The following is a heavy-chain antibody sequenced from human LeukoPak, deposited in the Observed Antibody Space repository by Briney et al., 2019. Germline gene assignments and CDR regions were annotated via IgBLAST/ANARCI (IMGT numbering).Heavy chain of an antibody. CDR2: IYTSGST. CDR1: GGSISSYY. J-gene: IGHJ6*03. CDR3: ARDAPYYDFWSGSWYMDV. Sequence: SETLSLTCTVSGGSISSYYWSWIRQPAGKGLEWIGRIYTSGSTNYNPSLKSRVTMSEDTSKNQFPLKLSSVTAADTAVYYCARDAPYYDFWSGSWYMDVWGKGTTVTVSS. V-gene: IGHV4-4*07. D-gene: IGHD3-3*01.